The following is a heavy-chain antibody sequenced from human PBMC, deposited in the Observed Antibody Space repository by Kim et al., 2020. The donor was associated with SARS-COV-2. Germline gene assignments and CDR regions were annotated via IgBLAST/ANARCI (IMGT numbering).Heavy chain of an antibody. CDR1: GFTFSSYA. J-gene: IGHJ4*02. Sequence: GGSLRLSCAASGFTFSSYAMSWVRQAPGKGLEWVSAISGSGGSTYYADSVKGRFTISRDNSKNTLYLQMNSLRAEDTAVYYCAKGLTPRISGYYGYWGQGTLVTVSS. D-gene: IGHD3-22*01. CDR3: AKGLTPRISGYYGY. CDR2: ISGSGGST. V-gene: IGHV3-23*01.